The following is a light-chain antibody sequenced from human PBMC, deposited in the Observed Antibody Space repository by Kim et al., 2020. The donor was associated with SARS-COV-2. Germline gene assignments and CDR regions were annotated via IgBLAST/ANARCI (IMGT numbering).Light chain of an antibody. J-gene: IGKJ5*01. CDR2: EAS. CDR1: QGVSNY. Sequence: TLSVSPGDSATLSCRASQGVSNYLAWYQQKPGQAPRLLIYEASKRAAGSPARFSGSGSGTDFTLTISRLEPGDSAVYFCQQRGSFGQGTRLEIK. V-gene: IGKV3-11*01. CDR3: QQRGS.